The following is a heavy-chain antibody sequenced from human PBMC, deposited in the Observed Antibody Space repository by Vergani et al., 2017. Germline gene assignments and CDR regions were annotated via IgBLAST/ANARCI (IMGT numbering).Heavy chain of an antibody. Sequence: QVQLQQWGAGLLKPSETLSLTCAVYGGSFSGYYWSWIRQPPGKGLEWIGEINPSGSTNYNPSLKSRVTISVDTSKNQFSLKLSSGTAADTAVYYCARGRCIAARPPSSRSCYYYYYMDVWGK. D-gene: IGHD6-6*01. CDR2: INPSGST. CDR1: GGSFSGYY. J-gene: IGHJ6*03. V-gene: IGHV4-34*01. CDR3: ARGRCIAARPPSSRSCYYYYYMDV.